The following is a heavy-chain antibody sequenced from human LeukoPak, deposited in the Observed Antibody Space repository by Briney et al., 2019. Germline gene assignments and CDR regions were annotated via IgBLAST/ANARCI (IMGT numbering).Heavy chain of an antibody. D-gene: IGHD3-10*01. Sequence: KPSETLSLTCAVSGYSISSGYYGGWIRQPPGQGLGWIGSIYHSRSTYYNPSLKSRVTISVDTSKNQFSLKLSSVTAADTAVYYCARAAYGSGSYDVDYWGQGTLVTVSS. CDR2: IYHSRST. CDR1: GYSISSGYY. J-gene: IGHJ4*02. V-gene: IGHV4-38-2*01. CDR3: ARAAYGSGSYDVDY.